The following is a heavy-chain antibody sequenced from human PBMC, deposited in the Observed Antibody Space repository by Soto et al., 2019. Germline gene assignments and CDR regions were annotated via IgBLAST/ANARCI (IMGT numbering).Heavy chain of an antibody. D-gene: IGHD2-2*01. Sequence: SVKVSCKASGGTFSSYAISWVRQAPGQGLEWMGGIIPIFGTANYAQKFQGRVTITADESKNQFSLKLSSVTAADTAVYYCAREEYQLDYWGQGTLVTVSS. CDR3: AREEYQLDY. CDR1: GGTFSSYA. J-gene: IGHJ4*02. CDR2: IIPIFGTA. V-gene: IGHV1-69*13.